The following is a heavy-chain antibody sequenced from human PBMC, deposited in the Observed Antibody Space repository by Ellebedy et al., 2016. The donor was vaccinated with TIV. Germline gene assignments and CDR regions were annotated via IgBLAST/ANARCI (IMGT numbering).Heavy chain of an antibody. J-gene: IGHJ6*02. CDR2: INPSGGST. D-gene: IGHD3-3*01. V-gene: IGHV1-46*01. Sequence: ASVKVSCXASGYTFTSYYMHWVRQAPGQGLEWMGIINPSGGSTSYAQKFQGRVTMTRDTSTSTVYMELSSLRSEDTAVYYCARDHYYDFSDYYYGMDVWGQGTTVTVSS. CDR1: GYTFTSYY. CDR3: ARDHYYDFSDYYYGMDV.